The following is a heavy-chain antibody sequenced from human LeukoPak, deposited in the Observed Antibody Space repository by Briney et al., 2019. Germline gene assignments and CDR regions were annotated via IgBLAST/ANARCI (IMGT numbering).Heavy chain of an antibody. J-gene: IGHJ6*02. V-gene: IGHV4-34*01. CDR1: GGSFSGYY. CDR2: INHSGST. Sequence: SETLSLTCAVYGGSFSGYYWSWIRQPPGKGLEWIGEINHSGSTNYNPSLKSRVTISVDTSKNQFSLKLSSVTAAGTAVYFCARIVVRGLYYYYYGMDVWGQGTTVTVSS. D-gene: IGHD3-10*01. CDR3: ARIVVRGLYYYYYGMDV.